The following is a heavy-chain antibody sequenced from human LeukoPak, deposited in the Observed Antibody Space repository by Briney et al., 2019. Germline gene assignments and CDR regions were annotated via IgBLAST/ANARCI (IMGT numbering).Heavy chain of an antibody. Sequence: ASVKVSCKASGGTFSSYAISWVRQAPGQGLEWMGWINPNSGGTNYAQKFQGRVTMTRDTSISTAYMELSRLRSDDTAVYYCARDRYAYFDYWGQGTLVTVSS. V-gene: IGHV1-2*02. J-gene: IGHJ4*02. CDR3: ARDRYAYFDY. CDR1: GGTFSSYA. D-gene: IGHD1-1*01. CDR2: INPNSGGT.